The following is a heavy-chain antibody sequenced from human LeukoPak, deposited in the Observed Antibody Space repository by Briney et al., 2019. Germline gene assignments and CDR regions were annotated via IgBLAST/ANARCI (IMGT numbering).Heavy chain of an antibody. CDR1: VYTFTEYY. V-gene: IGHV1-2*02. CDR2: IKPNSGGK. D-gene: IGHD2-15*01. J-gene: IGHJ5*02. Sequence: ASVTVSCTASVYTFTEYYMHWVGQAPGQGGEWMGWIKPNSGGKKYAQKFQGRVTITSETTISAAYMELSRLRSDDTAVYYCARSPGPLLDLFDPWGQGTLVTVSS. CDR3: ARSPGPLLDLFDP.